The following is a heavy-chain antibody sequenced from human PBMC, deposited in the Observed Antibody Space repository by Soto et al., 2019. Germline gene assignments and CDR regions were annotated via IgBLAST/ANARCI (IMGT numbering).Heavy chain of an antibody. V-gene: IGHV4-31*03. J-gene: IGHJ6*02. Sequence: PSETLSLTCTVSGGSISSGGYYWSWIRQHPGKGLEWIGYIYYSGSTYYNPSLKSRVTISVDTSKNQFSLKLSSVTAADTAVYYCARDPAGGGTSWSLHYGMDVWGQGTTVTVSS. CDR2: IYYSGST. D-gene: IGHD2-2*01. CDR3: ARDPAGGGTSWSLHYGMDV. CDR1: GGSISSGGYY.